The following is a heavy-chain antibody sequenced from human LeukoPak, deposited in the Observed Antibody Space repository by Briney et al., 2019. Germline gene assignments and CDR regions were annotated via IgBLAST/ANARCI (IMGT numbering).Heavy chain of an antibody. J-gene: IGHJ4*02. Sequence: NPSVTLSLTCTVSGGSINNYFWSWIRLSPGEGVEWIGYISHSGITNYNPSLKSRVSLSLDTSESQFCLRLSSVSAADTAVYYCARSPALQQFLPRFDSWGQGTLVTVPS. CDR2: ISHSGIT. CDR1: GGSINNYF. CDR3: ARSPALQQFLPRFDS. D-gene: IGHD5-18*01. V-gene: IGHV4-59*01.